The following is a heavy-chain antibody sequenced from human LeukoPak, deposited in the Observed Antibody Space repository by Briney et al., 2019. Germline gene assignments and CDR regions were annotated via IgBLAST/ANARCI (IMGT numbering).Heavy chain of an antibody. D-gene: IGHD3-10*01. CDR2: INPSGGST. CDR3: ARDRITMVRGVEVYDYYYGMDV. CDR1: GYTFTSYY. V-gene: IGHV1-46*01. Sequence: ASVKVSCKASGYTFTSYYMHWVRQAPGQGLEWMGIINPSGGSTSYAQKFQGRVTMTRDTSTGTVYMELSSLRSDDTAVYYCARDRITMVRGVEVYDYYYGMDVWGQGTTVTVSS. J-gene: IGHJ6*02.